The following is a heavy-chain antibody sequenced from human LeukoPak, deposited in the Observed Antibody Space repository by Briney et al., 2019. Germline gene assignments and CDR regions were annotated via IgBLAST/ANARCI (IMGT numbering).Heavy chain of an antibody. J-gene: IGHJ4*02. CDR2: IKSKTDGGTT. V-gene: IGHV3-15*01. D-gene: IGHD3-22*01. CDR1: GFTFSNAW. Sequence: GGSLRLSCAASGFTFSNAWMSWVRQAPGKGLEWVGRIKSKTDGGTTDYAAPVKGRFNISRDDSKNTLYLQMNSLKTEDRAVYYCTTEVTYYDSSGYYSQVYWGQGTLVTVSS. CDR3: TTEVTYYDSSGYYSQVY.